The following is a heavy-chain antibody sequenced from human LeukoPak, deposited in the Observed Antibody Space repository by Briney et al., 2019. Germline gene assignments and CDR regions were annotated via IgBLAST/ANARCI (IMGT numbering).Heavy chain of an antibody. J-gene: IGHJ5*02. CDR1: GFSINNTYS. V-gene: IGHV4-38-2*01. CDR3: VNTGYQNWFDP. Sequence: PSETLSLTXAVSGFSINNTYSWGWIRQPPGKGLEWIGSVSHSGRTYYNPSLKSRVTISVGTSKNHFSLKPTSVTAADTAVYYCVNTGYQNWFDPWGQGTLVTVSS. CDR2: VSHSGRT. D-gene: IGHD3-9*01.